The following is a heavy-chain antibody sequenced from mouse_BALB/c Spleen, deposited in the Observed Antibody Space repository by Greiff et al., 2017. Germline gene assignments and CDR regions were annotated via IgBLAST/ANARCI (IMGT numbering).Heavy chain of an antibody. Sequence: EVKLMESGPELVKPGASVKMSCKASGYTFTSYVMHWVKQKPGQGLEWIGYINPYNDGTKYNEKFKGKATLTSDKSSSTAYMELSSLTSEDSAVYYCARWLLRKAMDYWGQGTSVTVSS. CDR1: GYTFTSYV. V-gene: IGHV1-14*01. D-gene: IGHD2-3*01. J-gene: IGHJ4*01. CDR2: INPYNDGT. CDR3: ARWLLRKAMDY.